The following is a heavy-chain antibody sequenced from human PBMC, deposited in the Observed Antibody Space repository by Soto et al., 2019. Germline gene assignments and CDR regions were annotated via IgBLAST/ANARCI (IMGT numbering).Heavy chain of an antibody. CDR3: ARGRITMVRGVITHWFDT. V-gene: IGHV4-59*01. CDR2: IYYSGST. CDR1: GGSISSYY. Sequence: SETLSLTCTVSGGSISSYYWSWIRQPPGKGLEWIGYIYYSGSTNYNPSLKSRVTISVDTSKNQFSLKLSSVTAADTAVYYCARGRITMVRGVITHWFDTWGQGTLVTVSS. J-gene: IGHJ5*02. D-gene: IGHD3-10*01.